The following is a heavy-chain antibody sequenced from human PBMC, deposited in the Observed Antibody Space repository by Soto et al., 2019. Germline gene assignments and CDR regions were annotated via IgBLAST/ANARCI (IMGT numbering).Heavy chain of an antibody. V-gene: IGHV3-21*01. CDR2: ISSSSSYI. D-gene: IGHD1-26*01. CDR1: GFTFRSYS. Sequence: GGSLRLSCAASGFTFRSYSMNWVRQAPGKGLAGVSSISSSSSYIYYADSVKGRFTIARDNTKTSLSLQMNSLKAEDTAASDCASTYSVRFDSWGQGTRVTVSP. J-gene: IGHJ4*02. CDR3: ASTYSVRFDS.